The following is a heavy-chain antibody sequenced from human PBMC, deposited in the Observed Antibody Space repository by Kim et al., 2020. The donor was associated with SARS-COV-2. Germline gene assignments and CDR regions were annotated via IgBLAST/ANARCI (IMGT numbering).Heavy chain of an antibody. J-gene: IGHJ6*02. CDR3: ARDAMPTYYYYGMDV. Sequence: DSVKGRFTISRDNSKNTLYLQMNSLRAEDTAVYYCARDAMPTYYYYGMDVWGQGTTVTVSS. V-gene: IGHV3-66*01. D-gene: IGHD2-2*01.